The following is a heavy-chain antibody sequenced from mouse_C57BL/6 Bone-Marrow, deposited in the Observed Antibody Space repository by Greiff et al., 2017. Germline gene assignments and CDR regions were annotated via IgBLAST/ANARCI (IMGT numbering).Heavy chain of an antibody. CDR3: ARCGNYHYAMDD. J-gene: IGHJ4*01. V-gene: IGHV1-50*01. Sequence: QVQLQQPGAELVKPGASVKLSCKASGYTFTSYWMPWVKQRPGQGLELIGEIDPSDGYTNYNQKFKGKAKLTVDTSSSTAYMQRSSLTSEDSAVYYGARCGNYHYAMDDWGQGTSVTVSS. CDR2: IDPSDGYT. D-gene: IGHD2-1*01. CDR1: GYTFTSYW.